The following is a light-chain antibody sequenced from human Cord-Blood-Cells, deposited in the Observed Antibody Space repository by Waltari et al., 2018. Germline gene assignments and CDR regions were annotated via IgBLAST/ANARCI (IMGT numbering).Light chain of an antibody. J-gene: IGKJ1*01. V-gene: IGKV1-39*01. CDR3: QQSYSTPRT. Sequence: DIQMTQSPSSLSASVGDRFTITCRASQSISSYLNRYQQKPGKAPKLRIYAASSLQSGVPSRFSGSVSGTDCTLTIRSFQPEDFATYYCQQSYSTPRTFGQGPKVEIK. CDR2: AAS. CDR1: QSISSY.